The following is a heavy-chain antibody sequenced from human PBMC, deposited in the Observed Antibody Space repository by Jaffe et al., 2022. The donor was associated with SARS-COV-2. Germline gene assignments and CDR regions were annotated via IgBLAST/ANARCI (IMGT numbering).Heavy chain of an antibody. D-gene: IGHD3-22*01. Sequence: QVQLVESGGGVVQPGRSLRLSCAASGFTFSSYTMHWVRQAPGKGLEWVAVLSYDGSNKYYTDSVKGRFTISRDTSKNTLFLQMNSLRAEDTAVYYCASGPPNYYDYSGYYGSDAFDIWGQGTMVTVSS. CDR3: ASGPPNYYDYSGYYGSDAFDI. CDR1: GFTFSSYT. J-gene: IGHJ3*02. V-gene: IGHV3-30*04. CDR2: LSYDGSNK.